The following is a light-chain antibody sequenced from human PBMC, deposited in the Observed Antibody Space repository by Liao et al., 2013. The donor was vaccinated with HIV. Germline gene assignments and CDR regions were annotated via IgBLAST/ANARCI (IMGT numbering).Light chain of an antibody. Sequence: SYDLTQPHSVSVSPGQTASITCSGNELGNKYTCWYQQKPGQSPVLVIYQDSKRPSGIPERFSGSNSGNTATLTISGTQAMDEADYYCQAWDSSTAGVFGGGTKLTVL. CDR1: ELGNKY. CDR3: QAWDSSTAGV. CDR2: QDS. J-gene: IGLJ2*01. V-gene: IGLV3-1*01.